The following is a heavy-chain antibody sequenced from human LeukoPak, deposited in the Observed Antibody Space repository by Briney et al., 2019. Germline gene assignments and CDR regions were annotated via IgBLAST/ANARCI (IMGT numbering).Heavy chain of an antibody. J-gene: IGHJ4*02. CDR2: ISGSGGST. CDR1: GFTFSSYA. CDR3: AKGEIVVVTEFDY. V-gene: IGHV3-23*01. Sequence: GGSLRLSCAASGFTFSSYAMGWVRQAPGKGLEWVSAISGSGGSTYYADSVKGRFTISRDNSKNTLYLQMNSLRAEDTAVYYCAKGEIVVVTEFDYWGQGTLVTVSS. D-gene: IGHD2-15*01.